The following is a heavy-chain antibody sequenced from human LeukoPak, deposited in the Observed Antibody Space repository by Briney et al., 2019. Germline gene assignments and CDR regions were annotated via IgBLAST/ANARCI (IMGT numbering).Heavy chain of an antibody. Sequence: SETLSLTCTVSGGSISSYYWSWIRQPAGKGLEWIGRIYTSGSTNYNPSLKSRVTMSVDTSNNQFSRKLSSVTAADTDVYYCAREYSGSYVSEYNWFDPWGQGTLVTVSS. CDR2: IYTSGST. CDR1: GGSISSYY. V-gene: IGHV4-4*07. J-gene: IGHJ5*02. D-gene: IGHD1-26*01. CDR3: AREYSGSYVSEYNWFDP.